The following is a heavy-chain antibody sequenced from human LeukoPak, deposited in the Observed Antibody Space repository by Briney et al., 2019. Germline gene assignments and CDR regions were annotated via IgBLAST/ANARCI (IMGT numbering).Heavy chain of an antibody. J-gene: IGHJ5*02. D-gene: IGHD2-15*01. CDR2: IYNDIT. V-gene: IGHV4-4*09. CDR3: AGVVVMLSVNWLDP. Sequence: SETLSLTCTVSGASITTYYWTWIRQAPGKGLEFIAYIYNDITNYNPSLKSRATISIDAFKNQVSLKLSSVTAADTAVYYCAGVVVMLSVNWLDPWGQGTLVTVSS. CDR1: GASITTYY.